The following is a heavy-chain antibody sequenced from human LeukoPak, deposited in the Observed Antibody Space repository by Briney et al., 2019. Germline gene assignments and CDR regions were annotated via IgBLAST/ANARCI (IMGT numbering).Heavy chain of an antibody. V-gene: IGHV3-30*02. CDR1: GFTFSSYG. Sequence: GGSLRLSCAASGFTFSSYGMHWVRQAPGKGLEWVAFIRYDGSNKYYADSVKGRFTISRDNSKNTLYLQMNSLRAEDTAVYYCAKAYYGSGSYESNTPHDAFDIWGQGTMVTVSS. CDR3: AKAYYGSGSYESNTPHDAFDI. CDR2: IRYDGSNK. J-gene: IGHJ3*02. D-gene: IGHD3-10*01.